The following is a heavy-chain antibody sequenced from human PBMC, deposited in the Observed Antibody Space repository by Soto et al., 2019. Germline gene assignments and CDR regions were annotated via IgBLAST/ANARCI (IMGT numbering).Heavy chain of an antibody. V-gene: IGHV4-4*02. Sequence: SETLSLTCAVSGGSISSSNWWSWVRQHPGKGLEWIGEIYHSGSTNYNPSLKSRVTISVDKSKNQFSLKLSSVTAADTAVYYCARQDYYDSSGYYFNWFDPWGQGTLVTVSS. CDR3: ARQDYYDSSGYYFNWFDP. CDR1: GGSISSSNW. CDR2: IYHSGST. D-gene: IGHD3-22*01. J-gene: IGHJ5*02.